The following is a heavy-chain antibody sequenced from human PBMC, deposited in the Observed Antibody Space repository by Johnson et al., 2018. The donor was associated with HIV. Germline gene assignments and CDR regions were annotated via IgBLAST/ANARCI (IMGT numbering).Heavy chain of an antibody. J-gene: IGHJ3*02. CDR3: ARGGSAARGNWNCGGDCSTFLLLDAFDI. V-gene: IGHV3-30*14. D-gene: IGHD2-21*02. CDR2: ISYDGSNK. Sequence: QMLLVESGGGVVQPGRSLRLSCAASGFTFSSYAMHWVRQAPGKGLEWVAVISYDGSNKYYADSVKGRFTISRDNSKHTLYLQMNSLRAEDTAVYYCARGGSAARGNWNCGGDCSTFLLLDAFDIWGQGTMVTVSS. CDR1: GFTFSSYA.